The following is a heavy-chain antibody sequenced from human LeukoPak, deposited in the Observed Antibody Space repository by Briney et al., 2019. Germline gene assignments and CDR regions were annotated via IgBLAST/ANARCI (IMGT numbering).Heavy chain of an antibody. V-gene: IGHV4-59*08. CDR2: IYYRGST. CDR3: ARHDSYGPVNWFDP. J-gene: IGHJ5*02. CDR1: GGSISSYY. D-gene: IGHD3-10*01. Sequence: PSETLSLTCTVSGGSISSYYWGWIRQPPGKGLEWIGYIYYRGSTNYNPSLKSRVTISLDTSNNQFSLKLTSVTAADAAVYYCARHDSYGPVNWFDPWGQGTLVTVSS.